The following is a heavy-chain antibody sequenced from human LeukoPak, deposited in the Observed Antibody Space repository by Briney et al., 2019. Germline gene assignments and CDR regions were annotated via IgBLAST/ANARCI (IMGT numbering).Heavy chain of an antibody. V-gene: IGHV3-23*01. CDR1: GFTFSNYV. CDR2: ITGSSDST. J-gene: IGHJ4*02. D-gene: IGHD6-6*01. CDR3: AKGSSSSRPYYFDY. Sequence: GGSLRLSCAASGFTFSNYVMSWVRQAPGKGLEWVSAITGSSDSTYYADSVKGRFTSSRDNSKSTLFLQMSSLRAEDTAIYYCAKGSSSSRPYYFDYWGQGTLATVSS.